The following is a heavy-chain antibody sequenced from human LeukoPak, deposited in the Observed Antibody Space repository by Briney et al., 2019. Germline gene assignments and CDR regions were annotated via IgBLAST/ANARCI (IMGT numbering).Heavy chain of an antibody. CDR2: MSGSGGST. CDR1: GFTFSNYA. D-gene: IGHD6-19*01. Sequence: GGSLRLSCAASGFTFSNYAMSWVRQAPGKGLGWVSSMSGSGGSTYYADPVKGRFTISRDNSKNTLYLQMNNLRAEDTALYYCAKNQGQWLVPVDYWGQGTLVTVSS. CDR3: AKNQGQWLVPVDY. V-gene: IGHV3-23*01. J-gene: IGHJ4*02.